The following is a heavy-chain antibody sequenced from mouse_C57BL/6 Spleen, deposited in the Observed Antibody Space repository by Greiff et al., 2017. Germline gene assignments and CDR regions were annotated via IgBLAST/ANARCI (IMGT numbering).Heavy chain of an antibody. D-gene: IGHD1-1*01. CDR2: IRNKANGYTT. Sequence: EVKLMESGGGLVQPGGSLSLSCAASGFTFTDYYMSWVRQPPGKALEWLGFIRNKANGYTTEYSVSVKGRFTISRDNSPSILYLQMNALSAEDSATYYCARYPYYYGSSYFDYWGQGTTLTVSS. CDR1: GFTFTDYY. J-gene: IGHJ2*01. V-gene: IGHV7-3*01. CDR3: ARYPYYYGSSYFDY.